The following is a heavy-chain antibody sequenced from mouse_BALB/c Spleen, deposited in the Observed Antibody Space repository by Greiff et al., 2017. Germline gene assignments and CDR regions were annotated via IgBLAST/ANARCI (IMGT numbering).Heavy chain of an antibody. CDR2: ISDGGSYT. J-gene: IGHJ4*01. V-gene: IGHV5-4*02. Sequence: EVHLVESGGGLVQPGGSRKLSCAASGFTFSDYYMYWVRQTPEKRLEWVATISDGGSYTYYPDSVKGRFTISRDNAKNNLYLQMSSLKSEDTAMYYCARGGTMITTAMDYWGQGTSVTVSS. D-gene: IGHD2-4*01. CDR3: ARGGTMITTAMDY. CDR1: GFTFSDYY.